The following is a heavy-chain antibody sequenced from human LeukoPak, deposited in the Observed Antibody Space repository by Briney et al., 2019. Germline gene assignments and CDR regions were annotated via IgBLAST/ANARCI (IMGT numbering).Heavy chain of an antibody. CDR1: GFTFNTNG. CDR2: IIDNGGNK. J-gene: IGHJ4*02. CDR3: AKGMKLLNFDC. D-gene: IGHD2-15*01. Sequence: PGGSLRLSCTASGFTFNTNGMSWVRQAPGKGLEWVSSIIDNGGNKYYADSVKGRFTISRDNSKNTVHLQMSSLRAEDTAVYYCAKGMKLLNFDCWGQGTLVTVSS. V-gene: IGHV3-23*01.